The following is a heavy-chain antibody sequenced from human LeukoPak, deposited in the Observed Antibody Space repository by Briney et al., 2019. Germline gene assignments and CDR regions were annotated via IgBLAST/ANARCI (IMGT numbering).Heavy chain of an antibody. CDR1: GFTFSSYS. CDR2: ISSSSSYI. V-gene: IGHV3-21*01. Sequence: GGSLRLSCAASGFTFSSYSMNWVRQAPGKGLEWVSSISSSSSYIYYADSVKGRFTISRDNAKNSLYLQMNSLRAEDTAVYYCARDSPYYDFWSGYYGMDVWGQGTTVTVSS. CDR3: ARDSPYYDFWSGYYGMDV. J-gene: IGHJ6*02. D-gene: IGHD3-3*01.